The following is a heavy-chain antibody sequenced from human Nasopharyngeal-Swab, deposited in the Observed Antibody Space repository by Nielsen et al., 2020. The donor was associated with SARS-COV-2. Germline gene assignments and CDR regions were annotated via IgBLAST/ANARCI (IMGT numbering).Heavy chain of an antibody. CDR1: GGTFSSYA. CDR2: IIPIFGTA. Sequence: SVKVSCKASGGTFSSYAISWVRQAPGQGLEWMGGIIPIFGTANYAQKFQGRVTITADKSTSIAYMELSSLRSEDTAVYYCARSSYGSVADAFDIWGQGTMVTVSS. D-gene: IGHD3-10*01. V-gene: IGHV1-69*06. J-gene: IGHJ3*02. CDR3: ARSSYGSVADAFDI.